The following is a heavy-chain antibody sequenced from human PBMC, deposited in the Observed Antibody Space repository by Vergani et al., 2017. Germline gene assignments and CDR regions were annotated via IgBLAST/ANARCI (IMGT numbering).Heavy chain of an antibody. V-gene: IGHV4-59*01. CDR2: IYYSGST. Sequence: QVQLQESCPGLVKPSETLSLTCTVLGGPISSYYWSLIRQPPGKGLEWIGYIYYSGSTNYNPSLKSRVTISVDTSKNQFSLKLSSVTAADTAVYYCARDATQTSSSGLDYWGQGTLVTVSS. D-gene: IGHD6-13*01. CDR1: GGPISSYY. J-gene: IGHJ4*02. CDR3: ARDATQTSSSGLDY.